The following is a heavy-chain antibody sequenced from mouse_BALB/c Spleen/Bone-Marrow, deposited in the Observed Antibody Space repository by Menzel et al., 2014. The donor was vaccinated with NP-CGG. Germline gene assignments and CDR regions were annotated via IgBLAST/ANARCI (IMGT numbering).Heavy chain of an antibody. D-gene: IGHD2-14*01. CDR3: ASYRYAWYFDV. CDR2: IDPANGNT. J-gene: IGHJ1*01. CDR1: GFNIKDTY. Sequence: DQLQQSGAELVKPGASVKLSCTASGFNIKDTYMHWVKQRPEQGLEWIGRIDPANGNTKYDPKFQGKATITADTSSNTAYLQLSSLTSEDTAVYYCASYRYAWYFDVWGAGTTVTVSS. V-gene: IGHV14-3*02.